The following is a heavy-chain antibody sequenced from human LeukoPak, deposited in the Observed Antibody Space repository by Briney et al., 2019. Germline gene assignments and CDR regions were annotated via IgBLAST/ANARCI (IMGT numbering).Heavy chain of an antibody. CDR2: IRYDGSNK. V-gene: IGHV3-30*02. J-gene: IGHJ4*02. CDR3: AKDSFVGTTSFLDS. Sequence: GGSLRLSCAASGFTFSSYGMHWVRQAPGKGLEWVAFIRYDGSNKYYADSVKGRFTVSRDNSKRSLYLHLTSLTPEDTALYYCAKDSFVGTTSFLDSWGQGTLVIVSS. D-gene: IGHD1-26*01. CDR1: GFTFSSYG.